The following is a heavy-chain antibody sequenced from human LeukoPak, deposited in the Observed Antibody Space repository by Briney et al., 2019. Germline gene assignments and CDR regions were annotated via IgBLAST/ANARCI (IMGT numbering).Heavy chain of an antibody. V-gene: IGHV3-53*01. Sequence: GGSLRLSCAVSGFTFSSYSMSWVRQAPGKGLEWVSVIYSGGNPYYADSVKGRFTVSRDNSKNALYLQMNSLRAEDTAVYYCARVRTGGDARLSFDYWGQGTLVTVSS. CDR1: GFTFSSYS. J-gene: IGHJ4*02. CDR2: IYSGGNP. CDR3: ARVRTGGDARLSFDY. D-gene: IGHD2-21*02.